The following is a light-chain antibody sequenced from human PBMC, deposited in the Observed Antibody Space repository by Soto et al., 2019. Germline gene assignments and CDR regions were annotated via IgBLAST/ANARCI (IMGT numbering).Light chain of an antibody. CDR1: SSNLGAGYD. Sequence: QAVVTQPPSVSGAPGQTVTISCTGSSSNLGAGYDVHWYQHLPGTAPKLLIYANSNRPSGVPDRFSGSKSGTSASLAITGLQAEDEADYYCQSYGSSLSTSVFGTGTKLTVL. CDR2: ANS. V-gene: IGLV1-40*01. CDR3: QSYGSSLSTSV. J-gene: IGLJ1*01.